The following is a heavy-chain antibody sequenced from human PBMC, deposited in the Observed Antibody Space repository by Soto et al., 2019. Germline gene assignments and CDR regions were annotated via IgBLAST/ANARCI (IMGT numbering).Heavy chain of an antibody. J-gene: IGHJ4*02. CDR2: TSGSGGST. CDR1: GSTFRGNA. Sequence: GGSLRLSCAASGSTFRGNAMIWVRQAPGKGREWVPATSGSGGSTYYVDSVNCRFTISRYNSKNTLYLQMNSLRAEDTAVYYCAKVQRGIVVVPAAPFDYWGQGALVTVSS. V-gene: IGHV3-23*01. D-gene: IGHD2-2*01. CDR3: AKVQRGIVVVPAAPFDY.